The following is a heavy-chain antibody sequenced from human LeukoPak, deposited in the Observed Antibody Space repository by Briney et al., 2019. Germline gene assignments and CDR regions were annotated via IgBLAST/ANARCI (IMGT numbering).Heavy chain of an antibody. CDR1: GFTFSSYA. J-gene: IGHJ4*02. Sequence: GGSLRLSCAASGFTFSSYAMHWVRQAPGKGLEWVAVISYDGSNKYYADSVKGRFTISRDNSKNTLYLQMNSLRAEDTAVYYCAGAVAGYYFDYWGQGTLVTVSS. V-gene: IGHV3-30*04. D-gene: IGHD6-19*01. CDR3: AGAVAGYYFDY. CDR2: ISYDGSNK.